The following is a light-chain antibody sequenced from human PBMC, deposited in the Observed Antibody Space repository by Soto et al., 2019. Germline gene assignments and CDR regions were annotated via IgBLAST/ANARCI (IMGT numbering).Light chain of an antibody. Sequence: DIQMTQSPSSLSASVGDRVTITCRASQGISSYLNWYQQKPGKAPKLLIFATSTLQGGVPSRFSGSGSRTDFTLTITSLQPEDFATYSCQQSYNSPQTFGQGTKV. CDR3: QQSYNSPQT. CDR1: QGISSY. CDR2: ATS. J-gene: IGKJ1*01. V-gene: IGKV1-39*01.